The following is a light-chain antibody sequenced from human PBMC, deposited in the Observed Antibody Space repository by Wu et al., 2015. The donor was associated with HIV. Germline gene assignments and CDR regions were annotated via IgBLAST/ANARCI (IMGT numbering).Light chain of an antibody. J-gene: IGKJ2*03. CDR2: GAS. CDR3: EQFKSHPRS. V-gene: IGKV1-9*01. CDR1: EDIRNY. Sequence: QLTQSPSSLSASVGDRVTITCRASEDIRNYLAWHQQKSGKAPQLLIYGASTLESGVPSRFSGSRSGTEFTLTTRNLQPEDVATYYCEQFKSHPRSFGQGTKLEI.